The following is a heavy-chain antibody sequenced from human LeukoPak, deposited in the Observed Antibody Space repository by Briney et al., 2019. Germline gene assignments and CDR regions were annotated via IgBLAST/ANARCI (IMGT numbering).Heavy chain of an antibody. CDR2: INHSGST. Sequence: PSETLSLTCAVYGGSFSGYYWSWIRQPPGKGLEWIGEINHSGSTNYNPSLKSRVTISVDTSKNQFSLKLSSVTAADTAVYYCARGRGKYYGSGSYYFDHWGQGTLVTVSS. V-gene: IGHV4-34*01. D-gene: IGHD3-10*01. CDR3: ARGRGKYYGSGSYYFDH. J-gene: IGHJ4*02. CDR1: GGSFSGYY.